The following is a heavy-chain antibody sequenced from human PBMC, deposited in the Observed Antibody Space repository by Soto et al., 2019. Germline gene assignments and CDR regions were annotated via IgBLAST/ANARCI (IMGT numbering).Heavy chain of an antibody. V-gene: IGHV3-66*01. D-gene: IGHD3-16*01. CDR3: AAYGHKGY. Sequence: EEQLVESGGDLVQPGGSLRLSCAASGFTVSNNYMSWVRQAPGKGLEWVSLIYSGGSTYYADSVKGRFTISRDSSKNTLYLQMNSLRAEDTAMYDCAAYGHKGYWGQGTLVTVSS. J-gene: IGHJ4*02. CDR2: IYSGGST. CDR1: GFTVSNNY.